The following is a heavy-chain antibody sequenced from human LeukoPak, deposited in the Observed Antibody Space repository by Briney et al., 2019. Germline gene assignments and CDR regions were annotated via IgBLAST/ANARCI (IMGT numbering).Heavy chain of an antibody. CDR2: IKPDGGDK. D-gene: IGHD1-26*01. V-gene: IGHV3-7*01. CDR1: GFPFNDYW. J-gene: IGHJ4*02. CDR3: ARERGWELPSSFDS. Sequence: GALGLCCAASGFPFNDYWMSRGRQAPGKGLEWVANIKPDGGDKYYVDSVKGRFTISRDNGKNSMCLQMNSLRAEDTAVYYCARERGWELPSSFDSWGQGTLVTVSS.